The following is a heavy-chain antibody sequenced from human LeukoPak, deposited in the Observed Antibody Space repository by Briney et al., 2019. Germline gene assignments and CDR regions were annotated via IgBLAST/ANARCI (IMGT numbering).Heavy chain of an antibody. D-gene: IGHD6-19*01. Sequence: ASAKVSCKTSGYTFTAYYIHWLRQAPGQGLEWMGWMNPNSGGTKYAQTFQGRVTLTRDTSISTAYLELSSLTSDDTAVYFCARQGSNSSGWYPVDDWGQGTLVTVSS. CDR1: GYTFTAYY. CDR3: ARQGSNSSGWYPVDD. CDR2: MNPNSGGT. J-gene: IGHJ4*02. V-gene: IGHV1-2*02.